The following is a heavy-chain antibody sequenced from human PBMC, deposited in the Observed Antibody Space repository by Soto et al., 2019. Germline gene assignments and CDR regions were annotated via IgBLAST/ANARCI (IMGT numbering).Heavy chain of an antibody. CDR1: GYIFTAYY. Sequence: ASVKVSCKTSGYIFTAYYIHWVRQAPGQGLEWTGWINPKSGGTKYLPKFEGRVTMTRDTSTSTMNMELSSLRPDDTAIYYCARDRGQNSGYFWGQGTLVTVSS. V-gene: IGHV1-2*02. CDR3: ARDRGQNSGYF. CDR2: INPKSGGT. J-gene: IGHJ4*02. D-gene: IGHD5-12*01.